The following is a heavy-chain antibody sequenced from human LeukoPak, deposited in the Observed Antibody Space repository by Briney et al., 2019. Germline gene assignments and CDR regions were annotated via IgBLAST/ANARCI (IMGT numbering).Heavy chain of an antibody. CDR1: GVSITDYY. V-gene: IGHV4-4*07. CDR3: ARDDRVSGTFLRWFDP. D-gene: IGHD1-26*01. CDR2: IYKSGST. J-gene: IGHJ5*02. Sequence: KPSETLSLTCTVSGVSITDYYWSWIRQPAGKRLEWIGHIYKSGSTDYNPSLKSRVTMSIDTSKSQFSLNLSSVTVADTAVYYCARDDRVSGTFLRWFDPWGQGTLVTVSS.